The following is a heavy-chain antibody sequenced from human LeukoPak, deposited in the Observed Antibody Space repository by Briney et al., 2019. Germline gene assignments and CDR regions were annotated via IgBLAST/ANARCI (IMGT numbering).Heavy chain of an antibody. CDR2: IIPIFGTA. CDR1: GGTFSSYA. Sequence: ASVKVSCKASGGTFSSYAISWVRQAPGQGLEWMGGIIPIFGTANYARKFQGRVTITADESTSTAYMELSSLRSEDTAVYYCAQTGNVWGSYRPPVYWGQGTLVTVSS. J-gene: IGHJ4*02. D-gene: IGHD3-16*02. CDR3: AQTGNVWGSYRPPVY. V-gene: IGHV1-69*13.